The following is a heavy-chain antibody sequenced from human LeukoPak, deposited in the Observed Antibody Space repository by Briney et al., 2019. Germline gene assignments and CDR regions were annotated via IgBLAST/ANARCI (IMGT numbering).Heavy chain of an antibody. CDR1: GYTFTSYY. V-gene: IGHV1-46*01. CDR3: ARGFDGLRLKGQYFDY. J-gene: IGHJ4*02. CDR2: INPSGGST. Sequence: ASVKVSCKASGYTFTSYYMHWVRQAPGRGLEWMGIINPSGGSTSYAQKFQGRVTMTRDTSTSTVYMEVTSLRSEDTAVYYCARGFDGLRLKGQYFDYWGQGTLVTVSS. D-gene: IGHD5/OR15-5a*01.